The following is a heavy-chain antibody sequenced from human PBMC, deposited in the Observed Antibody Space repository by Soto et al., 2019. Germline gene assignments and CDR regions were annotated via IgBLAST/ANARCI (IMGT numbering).Heavy chain of an antibody. CDR3: ARDWYGSGDYYYGMDV. Sequence: PGGSLRISCAASGFTFSSYSMDWVRQAPGKGLEWVSYISSSSSTIYYADSVKGRFTISRDNAKNSLYLQMNSLRDEDTAVYYCARDWYGSGDYYYGMDVWGQGTTVTVSS. CDR2: ISSSSSTI. V-gene: IGHV3-48*02. J-gene: IGHJ6*02. D-gene: IGHD3-10*01. CDR1: GFTFSSYS.